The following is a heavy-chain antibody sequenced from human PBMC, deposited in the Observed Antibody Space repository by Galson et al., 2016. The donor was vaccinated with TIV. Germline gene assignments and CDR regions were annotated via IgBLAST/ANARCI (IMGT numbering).Heavy chain of an antibody. J-gene: IGHJ6*02. V-gene: IGHV1-69*01. CDR1: GGTFSSFV. CDR2: IIPLFGEA. CDR3: AKCRNTAMDTYYYYYGLDV. D-gene: IGHD5-18*01. Sequence: SCKASGGTFSSFVDSWVRQAPGQGLEWMGGIIPLFGEAHYAQKFQGRVTISADESTSTVYMELRSLRSGDTAVYYCAKCRNTAMDTYYYYYGLDVWGQGTTVTVSS.